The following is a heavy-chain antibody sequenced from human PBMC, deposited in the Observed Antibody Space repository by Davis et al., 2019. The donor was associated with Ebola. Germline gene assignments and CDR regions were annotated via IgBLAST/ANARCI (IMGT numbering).Heavy chain of an antibody. V-gene: IGHV3-23*01. CDR1: GFTFSSYA. CDR2: ISGSGGST. D-gene: IGHD3-10*01. CDR3: AKVELWFDP. J-gene: IGHJ5*02. Sequence: GESLKISCAASGFTFSSYAMSWVRQAPGKGLEWVSAISGSGGSTYYADSVKSRLTISRDNSKNTLYLQMNSLRAEDTAVYYCAKVELWFDPWGQGTLVTVSS.